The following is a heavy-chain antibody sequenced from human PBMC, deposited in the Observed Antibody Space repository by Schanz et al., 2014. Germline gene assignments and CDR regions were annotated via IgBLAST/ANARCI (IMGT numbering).Heavy chain of an antibody. V-gene: IGHV1-69*04. Sequence: QVQLVQSGAEVKKPGSSMKVSCKASGGTFSTYPINWLRQAPGQGLEWMGRIIPIHGIVNYAQRFQDRVRITADKSTSTAYMELSSLRSDDTAVYFCARDLTVDTGYVVHYYYDGMDVWGQGTTVTVSS. CDR1: GGTFSTYP. J-gene: IGHJ6*02. CDR3: ARDLTVDTGYVVHYYYDGMDV. CDR2: IIPIHGIV. D-gene: IGHD5-12*01.